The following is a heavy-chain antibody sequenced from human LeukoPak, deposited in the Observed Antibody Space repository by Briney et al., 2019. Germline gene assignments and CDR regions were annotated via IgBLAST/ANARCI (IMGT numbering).Heavy chain of an antibody. J-gene: IGHJ4*02. D-gene: IGHD5-18*01. CDR1: GFTFSSFG. Sequence: GGSLRLSCAASGFTFSSFGMHWVRQAPGKGLEWVAGISYDGSSKYYADSVKGRFTISRDNSRNTLYLQMNSLRAEDTAVYYCAKVDSYGYYYWGQGTLVTVSS. V-gene: IGHV3-30*18. CDR3: AKVDSYGYYY. CDR2: ISYDGSSK.